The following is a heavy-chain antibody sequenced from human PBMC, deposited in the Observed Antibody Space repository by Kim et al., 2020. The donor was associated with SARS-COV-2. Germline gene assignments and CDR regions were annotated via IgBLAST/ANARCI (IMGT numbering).Heavy chain of an antibody. CDR2: INHSGST. CDR3: ARAPTQTPYYYGSGRKFDP. Sequence: SETLSLTCAVYGGSFSGYYWSWIRQPPGKGLEWIGEINHSGSTNYNPSLKSRVTISVDTSKNQFSLKLSSVTAADTAVYYCARAPTQTPYYYGSGRKFDPWGQGTLVTVSS. D-gene: IGHD3-10*01. J-gene: IGHJ5*02. V-gene: IGHV4-34*01. CDR1: GGSFSGYY.